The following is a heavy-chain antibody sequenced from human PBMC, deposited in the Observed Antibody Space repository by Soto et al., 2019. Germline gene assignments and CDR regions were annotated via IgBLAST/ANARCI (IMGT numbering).Heavy chain of an antibody. CDR2: IYNGGGT. J-gene: IGHJ4*02. CDR1: GFTFSSYG. V-gene: IGHV3-NL1*01. D-gene: IGHD6-6*01. CDR3: ASTRGSSYDY. Sequence: QVQLVESGGGVVQPGTSLRLSCAASGFTFSSYGLYWVRQAPGKGLQWVAVIYNGGGTYYADSVKGRFTISRDNSKNTLYLQMNSLRAEDTAVYYCASTRGSSYDYWGQGTLVTVSS.